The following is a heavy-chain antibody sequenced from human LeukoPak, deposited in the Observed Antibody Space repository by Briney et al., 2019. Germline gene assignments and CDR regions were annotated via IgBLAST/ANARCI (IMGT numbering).Heavy chain of an antibody. CDR3: ARGRTMADP. Sequence: SETLSLTCTVSGGSISSSSYYWGWIRQPPGKGLEWIGYIYYSESTNYNPSLKSRVTISVDTSKNQFSLKLSSVTAADTAVYYCARGRTMADPWGQGTLVTVSS. V-gene: IGHV4-61*05. D-gene: IGHD3-10*01. CDR1: GGSISSSSYY. J-gene: IGHJ5*02. CDR2: IYYSEST.